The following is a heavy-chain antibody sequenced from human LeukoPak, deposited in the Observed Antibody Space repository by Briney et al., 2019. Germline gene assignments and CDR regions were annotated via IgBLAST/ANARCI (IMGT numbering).Heavy chain of an antibody. CDR2: IMASGST. J-gene: IGHJ4*02. D-gene: IGHD3-16*01. CDR3: TRDPKGGYFDY. CDR1: GGSITSYS. Sequence: SETLSLTCTVSGGSITSYSWSWIRQPAGKGLEWIGRIMASGSTNYNPSLKSRVTMSVDTSKNQFSLKLTSVTAADTAVYYCTRDPKGGYFDYWGQGTLVTVSS. V-gene: IGHV4-4*07.